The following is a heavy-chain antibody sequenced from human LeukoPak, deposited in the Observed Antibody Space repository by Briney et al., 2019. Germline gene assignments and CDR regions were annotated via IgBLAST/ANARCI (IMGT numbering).Heavy chain of an antibody. D-gene: IGHD3-16*01. CDR2: IYYIGST. Sequence: SETLSLTCTVSGGSVSSSSYYWGWIRQPPGKGLEWIGSIYYIGSTYDNPSLKSRVTLSVDTSKNQFSLKLSSVTAADTAVYFCARLNRGDTFDIWGQGTMVTVSS. J-gene: IGHJ3*02. V-gene: IGHV4-39*07. CDR1: GGSVSSSSYY. CDR3: ARLNRGDTFDI.